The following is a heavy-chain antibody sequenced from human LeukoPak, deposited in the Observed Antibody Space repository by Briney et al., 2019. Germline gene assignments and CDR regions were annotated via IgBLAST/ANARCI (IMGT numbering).Heavy chain of an antibody. J-gene: IGHJ5*02. D-gene: IGHD3-10*01. Sequence: PGGSLRLSCAASGFTFSSYAMNWVRQAPGKGLEWVSTISGSGGTTYYADSVKGRFAISRDNSKNTLYLQMNSLRAEDTAVYYCAKDHRGYYGSRSYFWFDPWGQGTLVTVSS. CDR3: AKDHRGYYGSRSYFWFDP. CDR1: GFTFSSYA. V-gene: IGHV3-23*01. CDR2: ISGSGGTT.